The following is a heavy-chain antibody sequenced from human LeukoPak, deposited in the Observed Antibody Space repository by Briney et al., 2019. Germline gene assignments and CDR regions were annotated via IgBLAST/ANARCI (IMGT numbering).Heavy chain of an antibody. Sequence: GGSLRLSCAGSGFTFSNFGMSWVRQAPGKGLEWVSRINGRGDTTNHADFAKGRFTISRDNSKNTVDLQMDSLRADDTALYYCARGRNYGSGNYVFDYWGQGTLATVSS. V-gene: IGHV3-23*01. CDR1: GFTFSNFG. J-gene: IGHJ4*02. D-gene: IGHD3-10*01. CDR2: INGRGDTT. CDR3: ARGRNYGSGNYVFDY.